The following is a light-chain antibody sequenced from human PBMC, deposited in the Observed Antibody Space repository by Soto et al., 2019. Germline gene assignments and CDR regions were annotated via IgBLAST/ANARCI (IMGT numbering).Light chain of an antibody. CDR1: QNITKW. V-gene: IGKV1-5*01. J-gene: IGKJ3*01. CDR2: DAS. CDR3: QQYDSYSPT. Sequence: DLQMTQSPSSLSASVGDRVTITCRASQNITKWLAWYQQKPGKAPKFLIYDASSLESGVPSRFSGSGSGTEFTLTISSLQPDDFATYYCQQYDSYSPTFGPGTKVDIK.